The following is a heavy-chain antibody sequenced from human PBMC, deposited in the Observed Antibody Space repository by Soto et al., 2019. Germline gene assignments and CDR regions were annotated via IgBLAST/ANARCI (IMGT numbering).Heavy chain of an antibody. D-gene: IGHD2-21*01. CDR2: IKQDGSVQ. CDR1: GFSLSDYW. V-gene: IGHV3-7*03. J-gene: IGHJ3*02. CDR3: ARDLDYQEGGAWLDDYDI. Sequence: EVQLVESGGGLAQPGGSLRLSCAASGFSLSDYWMLWFRQAPGKGLEWVATIKQDGSVQHYVDSVRGRFTISRDNAKNPLFLQMNRLTAEDTDVYYCARDLDYQEGGAWLDDYDIWGQGTLVTVSS.